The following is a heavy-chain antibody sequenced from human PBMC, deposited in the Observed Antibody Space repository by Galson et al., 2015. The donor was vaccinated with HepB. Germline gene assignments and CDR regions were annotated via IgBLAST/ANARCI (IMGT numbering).Heavy chain of an antibody. V-gene: IGHV6-1*01. CDR2: TYYRSKCYN. Sequence: CAISGDSVSSNSAAWNWIRQSPSRGLEWLGRTYYRSKCYNDYAVSVKSRITINPDTSKNQFSLQLNSVTPEDTAVYYCTRDRESSGWYKHPSGAFDIWGQGTMVTVSS. D-gene: IGHD6-19*01. CDR1: GDSVSSNSAA. J-gene: IGHJ3*02. CDR3: TRDRESSGWYKHPSGAFDI.